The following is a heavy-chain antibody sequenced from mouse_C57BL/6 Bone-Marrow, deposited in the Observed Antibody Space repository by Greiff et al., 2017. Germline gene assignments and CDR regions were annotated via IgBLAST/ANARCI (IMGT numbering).Heavy chain of an antibody. CDR1: GYTFTSYW. J-gene: IGHJ2*01. CDR3: ARAAHY. CDR2: IDPSDSYT. D-gene: IGHD3-1*01. V-gene: IGHV1-50*01. Sequence: VQLQQPGAELVKPGASVKLSCKASGYTFTSYWMQWVKQRPGQGLEWIGEIDPSDSYTNYNQKFKGKATLTVDTSSSTAYMQLSSLTSEDSAVYYCARAAHYWGQGTTLTVSS.